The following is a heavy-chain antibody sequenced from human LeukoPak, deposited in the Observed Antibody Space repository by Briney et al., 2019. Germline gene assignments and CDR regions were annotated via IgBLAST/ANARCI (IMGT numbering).Heavy chain of an antibody. Sequence: GGSLRLSCAASGFTFSSYEMNWVRQAPGKGLEWVSYISSSGSTIYYADSVKGRFTVSRDNAKNSLYLQMNSLRAEDTAVYYCATFPAEGYCSGGSCYSEDYGGQGALVTVSS. J-gene: IGHJ4*02. CDR3: ATFPAEGYCSGGSCYSEDY. CDR1: GFTFSSYE. CDR2: ISSSGSTI. D-gene: IGHD2-15*01. V-gene: IGHV3-48*03.